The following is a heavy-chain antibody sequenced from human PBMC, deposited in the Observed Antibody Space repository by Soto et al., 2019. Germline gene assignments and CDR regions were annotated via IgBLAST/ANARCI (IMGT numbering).Heavy chain of an antibody. CDR3: AGARVAVGDAPGIYYFDY. J-gene: IGHJ4*02. V-gene: IGHV4-30-4*01. Sequence: SETLSLTCTVSGGSISSGDYYWSWIRQPPGKGLEWIGYIYYSGSTYYNPSLKSRVTISVDTSKNQFSLKLSSVTAADTAVYYCAGARVAVGDAPGIYYFDYWGQGTLVTVSS. CDR1: GGSISSGDYY. CDR2: IYYSGST. D-gene: IGHD6-19*01.